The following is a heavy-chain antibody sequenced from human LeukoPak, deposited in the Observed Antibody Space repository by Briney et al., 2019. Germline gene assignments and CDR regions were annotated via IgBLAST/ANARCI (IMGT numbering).Heavy chain of an antibody. J-gene: IGHJ6*02. CDR2: VYYTGST. Sequence: SETLSLTCTVSGGSITNYYWSWIRQPPGMGLEWIGYVYYTGSTDYNPSLKSRVTISVDTSKNQFSLKLSSVTAADTAVYYCASWYGSGSYYGAGYYYYGMDVWGQGTTVTVSS. CDR1: GGSITNYY. V-gene: IGHV4-59*12. CDR3: ASWYGSGSYYGAGYYYYGMDV. D-gene: IGHD3-10*01.